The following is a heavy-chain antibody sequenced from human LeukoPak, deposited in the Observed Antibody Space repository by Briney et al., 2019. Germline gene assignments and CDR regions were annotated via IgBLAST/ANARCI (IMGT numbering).Heavy chain of an antibody. CDR3: AKGRVATPFDY. CDR1: GFTFSNYD. Sequence: GGSLRLSCAASGFTFSNYDMIWVRQAPGKGLEWVSAIDGSGDKTYYADSVKGRFTISRDNSKNTLYLQMKSLRDTAIYYCAKGRVATPFDYWGQGTLVTVSS. D-gene: IGHD5-12*01. CDR2: IDGSGDKT. J-gene: IGHJ4*02. V-gene: IGHV3-23*01.